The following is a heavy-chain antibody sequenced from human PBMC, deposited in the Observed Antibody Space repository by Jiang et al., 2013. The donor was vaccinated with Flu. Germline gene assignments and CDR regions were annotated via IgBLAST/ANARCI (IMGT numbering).Heavy chain of an antibody. CDR1: GDSITSGGYF. CDR3: ARAPIRYFGIFPTPEGIDY. V-gene: IGHV4-31*03. D-gene: IGHD3-9*01. Sequence: PGLVKPSQTLSLTCTVSGDSITSGGYFWNWVRQPPGKGLEWIGEINHRGTANYNPSLKSRVTISVDTSKNQFSLRLKSVTAADTAVYYCARAPIRYFGIFPTPEGIDYWGHGTLVTVSS. J-gene: IGHJ4*01. CDR2: INHRGTA.